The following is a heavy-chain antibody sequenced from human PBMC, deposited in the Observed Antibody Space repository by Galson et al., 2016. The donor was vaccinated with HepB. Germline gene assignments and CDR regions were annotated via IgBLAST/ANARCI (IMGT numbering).Heavy chain of an antibody. CDR3: TIVPTYYYNSGSYNNWFDP. V-gene: IGHV3-7*01. Sequence: SLRLSCAASGFTFSAYWMTWVRQAPGKGLEWVANVKQDGRETYYGDSVKGRFTISRDNAKNSLYLQMNSLRAEDTAVYYCTIVPTYYYNSGSYNNWFDPWGQGTLVTVSS. CDR1: GFTFSAYW. CDR2: VKQDGRET. J-gene: IGHJ5*02. D-gene: IGHD3-10*01.